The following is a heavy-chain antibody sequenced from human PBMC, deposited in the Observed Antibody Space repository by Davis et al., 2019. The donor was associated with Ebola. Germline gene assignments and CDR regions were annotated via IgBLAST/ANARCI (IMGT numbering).Heavy chain of an antibody. J-gene: IGHJ3*02. CDR1: GFTFSSYG. CDR2: ISWNSGSI. D-gene: IGHD4-23*01. V-gene: IGHV3-9*01. Sequence: PGGSLRLSCAASGFTFSSYGMHWVRQAPGKGLEWVSGISWNSGSIGYADSVKGRFTISRDNAKNSLYLQMNSLRAEDTAVYYCARDGNTDAFDIWGQGTMVTVSS. CDR3: ARDGNTDAFDI.